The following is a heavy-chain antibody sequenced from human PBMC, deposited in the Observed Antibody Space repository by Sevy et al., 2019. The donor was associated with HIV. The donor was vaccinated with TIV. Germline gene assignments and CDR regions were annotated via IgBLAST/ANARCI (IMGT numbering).Heavy chain of an antibody. CDR2: ISTSSSYI. D-gene: IGHD1-26*01. Sequence: GGSLRLSCAASGFTFSSYSMNWVRQAPGKGLEWVSSISTSSSYIYYADSVKGRFTISRDNAKNSLYLQMNSLRAEATAVYYCARDEVGGSYWEFDYWGQGTLVTVSS. CDR1: GFTFSSYS. V-gene: IGHV3-21*01. J-gene: IGHJ4*02. CDR3: ARDEVGGSYWEFDY.